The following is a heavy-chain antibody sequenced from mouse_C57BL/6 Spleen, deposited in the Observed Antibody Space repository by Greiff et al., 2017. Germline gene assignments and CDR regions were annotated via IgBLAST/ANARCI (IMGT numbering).Heavy chain of an antibody. Sequence: QVQLQQPGAELVMPGASVKLSCKASGYTFTSYWMHWVKQRPGQGLEWIGEIDPSDSYTNYNQKFKGKSTLTVDKSSSTAYMQLSSLTSEDSAVYYCARYYYWDFDYWGPGTTLTVSS. J-gene: IGHJ2*01. CDR3: ARYYYWDFDY. CDR1: GYTFTSYW. V-gene: IGHV1-69*01. CDR2: IDPSDSYT. D-gene: IGHD1-1*01.